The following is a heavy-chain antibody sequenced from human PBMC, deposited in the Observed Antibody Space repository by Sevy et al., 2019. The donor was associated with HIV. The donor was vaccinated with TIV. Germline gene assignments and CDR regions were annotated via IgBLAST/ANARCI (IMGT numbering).Heavy chain of an antibody. CDR3: PREKTILEGRYGMDV. CDR1: GFTFSTYN. J-gene: IGHJ6*02. CDR2: FSSGSGFI. Sequence: GGSPRLSCATSGFTFSTYNMNWVRQAPGKGLEWVSSFSSGSGFIFYADSVKGRFTISRDNAKNSLDLQMNSLRAEDAAVYYCPREKTILEGRYGMDVWGQGTTVTVSS. D-gene: IGHD3-3*01. V-gene: IGHV3-21*01.